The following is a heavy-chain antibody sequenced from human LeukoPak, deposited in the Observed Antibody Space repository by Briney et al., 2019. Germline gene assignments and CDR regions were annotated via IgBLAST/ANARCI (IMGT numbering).Heavy chain of an antibody. J-gene: IGHJ4*02. V-gene: IGHV1-46*01. CDR1: GYTFTSYY. D-gene: IGHD3-22*01. CDR2: INPGGGST. CDR3: AMTNYYDSSGYYYAYYFDY. Sequence: ASVKVSCKASGYTFTSYYMHWVRQAPGQGLEWMGIINPGGGSTSYAQKFQGRVTMTRDMSTSTVYMELSSLRSEDTAVYYCAMTNYYDSSGYYYAYYFDYWGQGTLVTVSS.